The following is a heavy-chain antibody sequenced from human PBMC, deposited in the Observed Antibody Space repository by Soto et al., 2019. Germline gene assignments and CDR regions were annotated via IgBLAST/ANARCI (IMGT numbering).Heavy chain of an antibody. CDR1: GYTFTSYG. V-gene: IGHV1-18*04. CDR2: ISAYNGNT. J-gene: IGHJ4*02. CDR3: AIDYGSGSYYRY. Sequence: QVQLVQSGAEVKKPGASVKVSCKASGYTFTSYGISWVRQAPGQGLEWMGWISAYNGNTNYAQKLQGRDAMTTATATSTAYMVLRSLRSDDTAVYYCAIDYGSGSYYRYWGQGTLVTVSS. D-gene: IGHD3-10*01.